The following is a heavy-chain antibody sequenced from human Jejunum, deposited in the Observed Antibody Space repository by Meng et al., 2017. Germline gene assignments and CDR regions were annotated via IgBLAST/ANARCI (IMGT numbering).Heavy chain of an antibody. CDR3: ARAVRGLAFDI. CDR1: GFTFSSYQ. D-gene: IGHD3-16*01. Sequence: GESLKISCAASGFTFSSYQMHWVRQAPGKGLEWVTVISVDESNKFYADSVKARFTTSRDNAKNTLDLQMNSLRAEDTDVYYCARAVRGLAFDIWGQGTMVTVSS. CDR2: ISVDESNK. J-gene: IGHJ3*02. V-gene: IGHV3-30*03.